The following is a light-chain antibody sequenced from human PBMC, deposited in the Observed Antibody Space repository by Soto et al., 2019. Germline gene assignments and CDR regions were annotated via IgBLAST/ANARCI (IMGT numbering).Light chain of an antibody. CDR2: KAS. CDR3: QQYDRFPYS. Sequence: DIQMTQSPSTLSASVGDTVPITCRASQSISNWLAWYQQKPGQAPKLLIHKASTLERGVPSRFSGSGSGTEFTLTVSRLQPDDFATFYCQQYDRFPYSFGQGTMLEIK. CDR1: QSISNW. V-gene: IGKV1-5*03. J-gene: IGKJ2*01.